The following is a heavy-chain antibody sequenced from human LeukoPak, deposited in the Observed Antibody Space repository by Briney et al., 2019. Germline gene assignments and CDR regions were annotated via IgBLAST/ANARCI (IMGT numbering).Heavy chain of an antibody. V-gene: IGHV3-23*01. Sequence: PGGSLRLSCAVSGFTFSIYAMNWVRQAPGKGLEWVSGISGSGAGTYYADSVKGRFTISRDNSKNTLYLQMNSLRAEDTAVYYCAKMVREFYTISYYFDYWGQGTLVTVSS. CDR3: AKMVREFYTISYYFDY. CDR2: ISGSGAGT. D-gene: IGHD2-8*01. J-gene: IGHJ4*02. CDR1: GFTFSIYA.